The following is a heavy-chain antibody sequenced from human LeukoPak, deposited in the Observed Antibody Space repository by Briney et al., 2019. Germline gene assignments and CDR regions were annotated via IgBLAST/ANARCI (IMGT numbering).Heavy chain of an antibody. Sequence: GGSLRLSCAASGFTFSSYAMSWVRQAPGKGLEWASTISGSDSSTYYADSVRGRFTISRDNSKNTVFLQMNSLRVEDTAIYYCAKDQDVYSGSPSWGQGTLVTVSS. J-gene: IGHJ4*02. V-gene: IGHV3-23*01. CDR2: ISGSDSST. D-gene: IGHD1-26*01. CDR1: GFTFSSYA. CDR3: AKDQDVYSGSPS.